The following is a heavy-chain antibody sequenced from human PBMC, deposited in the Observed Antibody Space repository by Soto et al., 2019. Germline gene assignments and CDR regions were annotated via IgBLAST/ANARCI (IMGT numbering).Heavy chain of an antibody. V-gene: IGHV4-30-4*01. J-gene: IGHJ4*02. CDR1: GGSISSGDYY. Sequence: PSETLSLTCTVPGGSISSGDYYWSWVRQPPGKGPEWIGYIYYSGSTYYNPSLKTRVTISVDTSKNQFSLKLSSVTAADTAVYYCARDEAMVTTRLGRHYYFDYWGQGTLVTVSS. CDR2: IYYSGST. D-gene: IGHD4-17*01. CDR3: ARDEAMVTTRLGRHYYFDY.